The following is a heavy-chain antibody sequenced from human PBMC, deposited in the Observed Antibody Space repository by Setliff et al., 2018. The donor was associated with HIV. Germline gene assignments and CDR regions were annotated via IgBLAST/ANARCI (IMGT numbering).Heavy chain of an antibody. Sequence: PGESLKISCKGSGYSFTSYWIGWVRQMPGKGLEWMGIIYPGDSDTRYSPSFQGQVTISADKSISTTYLQWSSLKASDSAMYYCARHGAGSSHLYYYYGMDVWGQGTTVTVSS. CDR3: ARHGAGSSHLYYYYGMDV. CDR2: IYPGDSDT. D-gene: IGHD2-15*01. V-gene: IGHV5-51*01. CDR1: GYSFTSYW. J-gene: IGHJ6*02.